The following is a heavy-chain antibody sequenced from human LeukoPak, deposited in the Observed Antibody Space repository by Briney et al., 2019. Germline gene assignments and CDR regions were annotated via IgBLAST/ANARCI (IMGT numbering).Heavy chain of an antibody. D-gene: IGHD3-16*01. J-gene: IGHJ4*02. CDR1: GYKFTDDY. CDR3: APTAEAYTSWWKV. CDR2: INPDSGFT. Sequence: TSVKVSCKASGYKFTDDYMHWVRQAPGQGLEFMGWINPDSGFTNYAQKFKGRVTMTRDTSISTAYLEVRSLTSDDTAVYYCAPTAEAYTSWWKVWGQGTLVTVSS. V-gene: IGHV1-2*02.